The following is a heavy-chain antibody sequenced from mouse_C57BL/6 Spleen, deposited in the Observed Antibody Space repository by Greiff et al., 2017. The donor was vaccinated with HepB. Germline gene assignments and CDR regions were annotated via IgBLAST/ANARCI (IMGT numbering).Heavy chain of an antibody. J-gene: IGHJ4*01. V-gene: IGHV1-64*01. CDR1: GYTFTSYW. CDR2: IHPNSGST. CDR3: ARNYYGSSSRYYYAMDY. D-gene: IGHD1-1*01. Sequence: QVQLQQPGAELVKPGASVKLSCKASGYTFTSYWMHWVKQRPGQGLEWIGMIHPNSGSTNYNEKFKSKATLTVDKSSSTAYMQLSSLTSEDSAVYNCARNYYGSSSRYYYAMDYWGQGTSVTVSS.